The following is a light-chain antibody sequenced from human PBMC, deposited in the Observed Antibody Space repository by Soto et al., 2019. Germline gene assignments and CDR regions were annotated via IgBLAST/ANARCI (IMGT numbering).Light chain of an antibody. CDR3: AIWDDSLSSPT. J-gene: IGLJ3*02. CDR2: KNT. V-gene: IGLV1-47*01. Sequence: QSVLTQPPSASGTPGQTVTISCSGSISNIESNYVYWYQQLPGAAPKLLIYKNTQRPSGVPDRFSGSKSGTSASLAISGLRSKDGGVYHCAIWDDSLSSPTFGGGTKLTVL. CDR1: ISNIESNY.